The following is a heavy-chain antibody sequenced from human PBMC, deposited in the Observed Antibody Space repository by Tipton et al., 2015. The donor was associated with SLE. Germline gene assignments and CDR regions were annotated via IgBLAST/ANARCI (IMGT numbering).Heavy chain of an antibody. D-gene: IGHD3-3*01. CDR2: ISAYNGNT. J-gene: IGHJ6*02. Sequence: QVQLVQSGAEVKKPGASVKVSCKASGYTFTSYGISWVRQAPGQGLEWMGWISAYNGNTNYAQKLQGRVTMTTDTSTSTAYMELRSLRSDDTAVYYCARSLPGYYDFWSGYFGARYGMDVWGQGTTVTVSS. V-gene: IGHV1-18*01. CDR1: GYTFTSYG. CDR3: ARSLPGYYDFWSGYFGARYGMDV.